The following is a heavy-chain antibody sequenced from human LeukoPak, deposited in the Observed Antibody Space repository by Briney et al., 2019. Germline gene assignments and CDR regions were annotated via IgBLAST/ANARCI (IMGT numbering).Heavy chain of an antibody. CDR1: GFTFSSYE. V-gene: IGHV3-48*03. Sequence: GWSLRLSCAASGFTFSSYEMNWVRQAPGKGLEWLSYISSSGTTIYYADSVKGRFTISRDNAKNSLYLQMNSLRAEDTAVYYCARSDIGITYWGQGTLVTVSS. J-gene: IGHJ4*02. CDR2: ISSSGTTI. CDR3: ARSDIGITY. D-gene: IGHD1/OR15-1a*01.